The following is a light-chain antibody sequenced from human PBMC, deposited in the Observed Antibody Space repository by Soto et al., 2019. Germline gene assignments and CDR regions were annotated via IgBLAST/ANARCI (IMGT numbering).Light chain of an antibody. CDR1: QSISSSY. V-gene: IGKV3-20*01. J-gene: IGKJ3*01. CDR3: QQYGSLGVT. CDR2: GAS. Sequence: EIVLTQSPGTLSLSPGERATLSCRASQSISSSYLAWYQQKPGQAPRLLLYGASSRATGIPDRFSGSGSGTDFTLTISRLEPEDFALYYCQQYGSLGVTFGPWTKVNVK.